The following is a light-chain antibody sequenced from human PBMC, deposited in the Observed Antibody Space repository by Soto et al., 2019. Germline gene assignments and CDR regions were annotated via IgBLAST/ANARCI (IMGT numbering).Light chain of an antibody. Sequence: QSALTQPASVSGSPGQSITISCTGTSNDVGGYNYVSWYQQHPGKAPKLMIYEVSNRPSGVSNRFSGSKSGNTASLTISGLQASDEADYYCSSYTGSSTPPYVLGTGTKLTVL. CDR3: SSYTGSSTPPYV. CDR1: SNDVGGYNY. CDR2: EVS. V-gene: IGLV2-14*01. J-gene: IGLJ1*01.